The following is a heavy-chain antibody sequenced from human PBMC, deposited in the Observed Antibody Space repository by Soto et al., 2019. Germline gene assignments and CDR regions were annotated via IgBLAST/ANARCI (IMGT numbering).Heavy chain of an antibody. V-gene: IGHV3-23*01. D-gene: IGHD3-10*01. CDR2: ISGSGGST. J-gene: IGHJ6*02. CDR3: AKGVAMIRGALYYGMDV. Sequence: GGSLRLSCAASGFIFSNFAMSWVRQAPGKGLEWVSAISGSGGSTYYADSVKGRFTISRDNSKNTLFLQVNSLRAEDTAVYYCAKGVAMIRGALYYGMDVWGQGTTVTVSS. CDR1: GFIFSNFA.